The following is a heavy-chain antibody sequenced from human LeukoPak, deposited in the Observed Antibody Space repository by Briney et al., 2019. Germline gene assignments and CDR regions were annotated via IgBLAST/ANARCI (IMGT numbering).Heavy chain of an antibody. Sequence: ASVKVSCKASGYTFTSYGISWVRQAPGQGLEWMGWISAYNGNTNCAQKLQGRVTMTTDTSTSTAYMELRSLRSDDTAVYYCARVLTGTTLYYYYGMDVWGQGTTVTVSS. J-gene: IGHJ6*02. CDR1: GYTFTSYG. CDR3: ARVLTGTTLYYYYGMDV. V-gene: IGHV1-18*01. CDR2: ISAYNGNT. D-gene: IGHD1-7*01.